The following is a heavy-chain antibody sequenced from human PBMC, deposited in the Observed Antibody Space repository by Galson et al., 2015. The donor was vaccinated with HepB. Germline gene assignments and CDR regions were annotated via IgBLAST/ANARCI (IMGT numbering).Heavy chain of an antibody. J-gene: IGHJ4*02. CDR2: IYYSGST. Sequence: LSLTCTVSGGSISSYYWSWIRQPPGKGLEWIGYIYYSGSTNYNPSLKSRLTISVDTSKKQFSLKLSSVTAADTAVYYCVSGAEAAHRAFDHWGQGTLVTVSS. V-gene: IGHV4-59*01. CDR3: VSGAEAAHRAFDH. D-gene: IGHD6-19*01. CDR1: GGSISSYY.